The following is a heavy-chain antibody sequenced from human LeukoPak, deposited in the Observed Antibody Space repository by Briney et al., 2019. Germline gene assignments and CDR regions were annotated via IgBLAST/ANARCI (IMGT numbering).Heavy chain of an antibody. Sequence: GGSLRLSCAASGFTFGSYAMSWVRQAPGKGLEWVSALSGSGGTTYYADSVKGRFTISRDTSKNTLFLQMNSLRAEDTAVYYCAKENRGARFYYYYGMDVWGQGTTVTVSS. CDR2: LSGSGGTT. J-gene: IGHJ6*02. D-gene: IGHD1-14*01. V-gene: IGHV3-23*01. CDR1: GFTFGSYA. CDR3: AKENRGARFYYYYGMDV.